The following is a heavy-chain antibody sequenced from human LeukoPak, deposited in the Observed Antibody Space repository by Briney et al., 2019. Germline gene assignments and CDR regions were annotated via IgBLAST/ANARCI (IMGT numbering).Heavy chain of an antibody. CDR2: IKQDGSEK. J-gene: IGHJ4*02. CDR3: ARGFWDIVVVVAASPVDY. Sequence: GGSLRLSCAASGFTFSSYWMSWVRQAPGKGLEWVANIKQDGSEKYYVDSVKGRFTISRDNAKNSLYLQMNSLRAEDTAVYYCARGFWDIVVVVAASPVDYWGQGTLVTVSS. V-gene: IGHV3-7*04. CDR1: GFTFSSYW. D-gene: IGHD2-15*01.